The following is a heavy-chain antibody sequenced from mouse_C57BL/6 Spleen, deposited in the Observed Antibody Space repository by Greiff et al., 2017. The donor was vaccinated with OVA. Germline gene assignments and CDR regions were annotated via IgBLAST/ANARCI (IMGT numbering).Heavy chain of an antibody. D-gene: IGHD1-1*01. J-gene: IGHJ1*03. CDR2: IWSGGST. Sequence: VQLQQSGPGLVQPSQSLSITCPVSGFSLTSYGVHWVRQSPGKGLEWLGVIWSGGSTDYNAAFISRLSIRQDTSKSKAFFKMNSLQADNTALYYCARDYGSSYWYFDVWGTGTTVTVSS. CDR1: GFSLTSYG. V-gene: IGHV2-2*01. CDR3: ARDYGSSYWYFDV.